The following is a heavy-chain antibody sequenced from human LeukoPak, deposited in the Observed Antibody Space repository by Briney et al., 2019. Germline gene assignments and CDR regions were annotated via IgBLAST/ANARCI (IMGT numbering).Heavy chain of an antibody. CDR1: GFTFSSYS. Sequence: GGSLRLSCAASGFTFSSYSMNWVRQVPGKGLEWVSSISSSSSYIYYADSVKGRFTISRDNAKNSLYLQMNSLRAEDTAVYYCARDLAHSSGYYVVWGKGTTVTVSS. J-gene: IGHJ6*04. CDR3: ARDLAHSSGYYVV. D-gene: IGHD3-22*01. CDR2: ISSSSSYI. V-gene: IGHV3-21*01.